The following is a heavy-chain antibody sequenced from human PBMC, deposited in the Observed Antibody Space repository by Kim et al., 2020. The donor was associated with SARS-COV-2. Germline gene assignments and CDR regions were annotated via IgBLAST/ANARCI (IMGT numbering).Heavy chain of an antibody. D-gene: IGHD3-22*01. CDR3: AREGGYYDSSGYYPFDY. V-gene: IGHV3-11*06. Sequence: VKGRFTISRDNAKNSLYLQMNSLRAEDTAVYYCAREGGYYDSSGYYPFDYWGQGTLVTVSS. J-gene: IGHJ4*02.